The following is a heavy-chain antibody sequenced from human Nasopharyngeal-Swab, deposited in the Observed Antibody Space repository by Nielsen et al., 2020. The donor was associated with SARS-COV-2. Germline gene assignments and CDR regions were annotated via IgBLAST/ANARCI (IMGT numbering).Heavy chain of an antibody. J-gene: IGHJ6*03. V-gene: IGHV1-8*01. CDR2: MNPNSGNT. CDR3: ARAGVVVVAAKYYYYMDV. CDR1: GYAFTSYD. D-gene: IGHD2-15*01. Sequence: ASVKVSCKASGYAFTSYDINWVRQATGQGLEWMGWMNPNSGNTGYAQKFQGRVTMTRNTSISTAYMELSSLRSEDTAVYYCARAGVVVVAAKYYYYMDVWGKGTTATVSS.